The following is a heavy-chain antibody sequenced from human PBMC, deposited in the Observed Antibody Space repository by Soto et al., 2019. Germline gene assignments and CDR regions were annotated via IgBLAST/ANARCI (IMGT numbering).Heavy chain of an antibody. V-gene: IGHV1-69*02. CDR1: GGTFSSYT. D-gene: IGHD1-1*01. J-gene: IGHJ6*04. CDR2: IIPILGIA. Sequence: QVQLVQSGAEVKKPGSSVKVSCKASGGTFSSYTISWVRQAPGQGLEWMGRIIPILGIANYAQKVQGRGRITADKSTSTACMELSSLRSEDTAVYYCARAGAYDCYYGMDLWGEGTTVTVSS. CDR3: ARAGAYDCYYGMDL.